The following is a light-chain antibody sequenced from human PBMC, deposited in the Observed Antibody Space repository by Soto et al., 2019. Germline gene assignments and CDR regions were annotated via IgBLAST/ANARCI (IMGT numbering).Light chain of an antibody. Sequence: QSVLTQPPSASGTPGQRVTISASGSSSNIGSNTVSWYQQLPGTAPKLLIYDVSKRPSGVPDRFSGSKSGNTASLTISGLQAEDEADYYCCSYAGSYTLYVFGTGTKVTVL. CDR3: CSYAGSYTLYV. CDR2: DVS. V-gene: IGLV1-44*01. CDR1: SSNIGSNT. J-gene: IGLJ1*01.